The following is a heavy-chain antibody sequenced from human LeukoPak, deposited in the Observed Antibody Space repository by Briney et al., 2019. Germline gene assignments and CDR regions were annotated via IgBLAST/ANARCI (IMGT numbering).Heavy chain of an antibody. CDR1: GLTVSSSY. V-gene: IGHV3-53*04. J-gene: IGHJ4*02. Sequence: AGGSLRLSCAASGLTVSSSYMSWVRQAPGKGLEWVSIIYIVDNPHYADSVKGRFTISRHNSNNTLYLQMNNLRAEDTAVYYCARVRPWVFDYWGQGTLVTVSS. CDR3: ARVRPWVFDY. CDR2: IYIVDNP.